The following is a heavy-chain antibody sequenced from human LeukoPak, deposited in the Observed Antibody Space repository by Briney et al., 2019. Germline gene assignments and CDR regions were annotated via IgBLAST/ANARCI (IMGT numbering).Heavy chain of an antibody. CDR3: ARAVGGDGSGSL. D-gene: IGHD3-10*01. J-gene: IGHJ4*02. CDR2: IYYRVTS. V-gene: IGHV4-59*01. Sequence: PSETLSLTCTISGDSISTYDWSWIRQPRGKGLEWIGYIYYRVTSDYNPSLKSRVTMSVDMSTRQISLKLSSVTAADTAVYYCARAVGGDGSGSLWGPGTLVTVSS. CDR1: GDSISTYD.